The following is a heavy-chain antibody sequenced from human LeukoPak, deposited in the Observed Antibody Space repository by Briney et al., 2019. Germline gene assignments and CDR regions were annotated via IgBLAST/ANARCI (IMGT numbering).Heavy chain of an antibody. CDR3: ASGGYSYGFDY. J-gene: IGHJ4*02. CDR1: GGSISSGGYS. V-gene: IGHV4-30-2*01. Sequence: SETLSLTCAVSGGSISSGGYSWSWIRQPPGKGLEWIGYIYHNGNTYYSPSLKSRVTISVDRSKNQLSLKLSSVTAADTAMYYCASGGYSYGFDYWGQGTLVTVSS. D-gene: IGHD5-18*01. CDR2: IYHNGNT.